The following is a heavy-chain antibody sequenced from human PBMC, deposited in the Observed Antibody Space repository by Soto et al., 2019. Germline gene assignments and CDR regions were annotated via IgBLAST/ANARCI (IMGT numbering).Heavy chain of an antibody. Sequence: SETLSLTCTVSGGSISGSSYYWGWIRQPPGKGLEWIGSIYYSGSTYYNPSLKSRVTISVDTSKNQFSLKLSSVTAADTAVYYCARLTVAGPKIYYYYGMDVWGQGTTVTVSS. CDR2: IYYSGST. CDR3: ARLTVAGPKIYYYYGMDV. V-gene: IGHV4-39*01. CDR1: GGSISGSSYY. J-gene: IGHJ6*02. D-gene: IGHD6-19*01.